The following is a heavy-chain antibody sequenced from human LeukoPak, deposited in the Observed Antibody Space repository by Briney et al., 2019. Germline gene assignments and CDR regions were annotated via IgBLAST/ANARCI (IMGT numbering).Heavy chain of an antibody. D-gene: IGHD3-10*01. CDR3: ASVPMVRGESFWFDP. CDR1: GGSISSYY. CDR2: IYYIVGT. Sequence: SETLSLTCTVSGGSISSYYWGWIRQPPRKGLEWIGYIYYIVGTNYNPSLKSRVTISVDTSKNQFSLKLSSVTAADTAVYYCASVPMVRGESFWFDPWGQGTLVTVSS. V-gene: IGHV4-59*01. J-gene: IGHJ5*02.